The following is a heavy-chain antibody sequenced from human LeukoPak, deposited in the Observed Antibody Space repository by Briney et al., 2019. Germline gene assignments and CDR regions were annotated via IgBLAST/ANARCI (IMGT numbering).Heavy chain of an antibody. V-gene: IGHV3-23*01. J-gene: IGHJ4*02. D-gene: IGHD6-19*01. Sequence: PGGSLRLSCAASGFTFSSYAMSWVRQAPGKGLEWASAISGSGGSTHYADSVKGRFTISRDNSKNTLYLQMNSLRAEDTAVYYCARYSSGWYNFDYWGQGTLVTVSS. CDR1: GFTFSSYA. CDR3: ARYSSGWYNFDY. CDR2: ISGSGGST.